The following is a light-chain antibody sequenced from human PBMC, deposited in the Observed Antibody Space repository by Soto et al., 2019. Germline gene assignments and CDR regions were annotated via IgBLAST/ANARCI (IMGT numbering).Light chain of an antibody. Sequence: EIVLTQSPDTLCLFPGARVTLSCIASQSVSSSYLAWYQQKPGQAPRLLIYGASNRATGIPARFSGSGSGTDFTLTISSLEPEDFAVYYCQQRSNWPPELTFGGGTKVDIK. J-gene: IGKJ4*01. CDR1: QSVSSSY. CDR2: GAS. V-gene: IGKV3-11*01. CDR3: QQRSNWPPELT.